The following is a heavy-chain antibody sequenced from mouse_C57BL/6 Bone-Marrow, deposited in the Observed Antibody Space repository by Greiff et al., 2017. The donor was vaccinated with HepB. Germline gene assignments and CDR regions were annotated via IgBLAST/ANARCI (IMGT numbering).Heavy chain of an antibody. D-gene: IGHD2-12*01. CDR3: TTSPSLLVYAMDY. CDR2: IDPENGDT. J-gene: IGHJ4*01. Sequence: VQLQQSGAELVRPGASVKLSCTASGFNIKDDYMHWVKQRPEQGLEWIGWIDPENGDTEYASKFQGKATITADTSSNTAYLQLSSLTSEDTAVYYCTTSPSLLVYAMDYWGQGTSVTVSS. CDR1: GFNIKDDY. V-gene: IGHV14-4*01.